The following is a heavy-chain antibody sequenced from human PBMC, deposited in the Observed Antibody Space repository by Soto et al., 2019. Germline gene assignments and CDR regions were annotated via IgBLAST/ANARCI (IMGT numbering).Heavy chain of an antibody. V-gene: IGHV3-30*18. D-gene: IGHD3-10*01. CDR2: ILYDGSNE. Sequence: QVQLVESGGGVVQPGRSLRLSCAASGFTFSHYDIHWVRQAPGKGLEWVAIILYDGSNEYYADSVKGRFAISRDNSKNTLYLQMNSLRAEDAAVYYCAKCHYGSGSYYKGSWYFDLWGRGTLVTVSS. CDR1: GFTFSHYD. CDR3: AKCHYGSGSYYKGSWYFDL. J-gene: IGHJ2*01.